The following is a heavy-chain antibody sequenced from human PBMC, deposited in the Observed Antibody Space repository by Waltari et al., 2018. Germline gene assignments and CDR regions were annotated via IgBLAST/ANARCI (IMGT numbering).Heavy chain of an antibody. Sequence: GLLKPSETLSLTCAVYGGSFSGYYWSWIRQPPGKGLEWIGEINHSGSTNYNPSLKSRVTISVDTSKNQFSLKLSSVTAADTAVYYCARGQATVTTGAFDIWGQGTMVTVSS. V-gene: IGHV4-34*01. J-gene: IGHJ3*02. CDR3: ARGQATVTTGAFDI. D-gene: IGHD4-17*01. CDR2: INHSGST. CDR1: GGSFSGYY.